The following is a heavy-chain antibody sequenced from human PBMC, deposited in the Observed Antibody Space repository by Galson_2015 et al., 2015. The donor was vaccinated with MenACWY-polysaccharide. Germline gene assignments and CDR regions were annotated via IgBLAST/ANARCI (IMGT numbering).Heavy chain of an antibody. CDR1: GFTFSSYA. CDR2: MDDRGGNT. CDR3: AKHRDGGTYDAFDI. V-gene: IGHV3-23*01. Sequence: SLRLSCATSGFTFSSYAVSWVRQAPGKGLEWVSTMDDRGGNTYYADSVKGRFTISGDNSKSTLYLQMNSLRAEDTAIYYCAKHRDGGTYDAFDIWGHGTMVTVCS. D-gene: IGHD3-16*01. J-gene: IGHJ3*02.